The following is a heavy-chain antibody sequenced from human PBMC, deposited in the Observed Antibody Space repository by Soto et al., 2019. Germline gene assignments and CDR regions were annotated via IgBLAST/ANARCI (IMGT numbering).Heavy chain of an antibody. Sequence: ASVKVSCKASGGTFSSYAISWVRQAPGQGLEWMGWINPNDGATKYAQKFQGRVTVTRDTSIRTVYMELSSLRSDDTAVYYCARESGGATATLDYYYFYMDVWGKGTTVTVSS. J-gene: IGHJ6*03. CDR1: GGTFSSYA. V-gene: IGHV1-2*02. CDR2: INPNDGAT. D-gene: IGHD5-12*01. CDR3: ARESGGATATLDYYYFYMDV.